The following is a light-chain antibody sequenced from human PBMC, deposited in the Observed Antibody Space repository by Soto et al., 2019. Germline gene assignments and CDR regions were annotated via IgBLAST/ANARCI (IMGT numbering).Light chain of an antibody. CDR2: GAS. V-gene: IGKV3-20*01. CDR3: QQYGSSPPFT. Sequence: EIVLTQSPGTLSLSPGERATLSCRASQSVSSRYLAWYQQKPGQAPRLLIYGASNRATGIPDRFSGSGSGTDFTLTISKLEPEDFAVYFCQQYGSSPPFTFGQGTKVEIK. CDR1: QSVSSRY. J-gene: IGKJ2*01.